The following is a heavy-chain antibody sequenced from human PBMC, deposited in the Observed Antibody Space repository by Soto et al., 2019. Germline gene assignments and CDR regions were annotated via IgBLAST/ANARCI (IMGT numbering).Heavy chain of an antibody. J-gene: IGHJ5*02. CDR2: INPNSGGT. CDR3: ARDSYDFWSGYGNWFDP. V-gene: IGHV1-2*04. CDR1: GYTFTGYY. D-gene: IGHD3-3*01. Sequence: QVQLVQSGAEVKKPGASVKVSCKASGYTFTGYYMHWVRQAPGQGLEWMGWINPNSGGTNYAQKFQGWVTMTRDTSISTAYMELSRLRSDDTAVYYCARDSYDFWSGYGNWFDPWGQGTLVTVSS.